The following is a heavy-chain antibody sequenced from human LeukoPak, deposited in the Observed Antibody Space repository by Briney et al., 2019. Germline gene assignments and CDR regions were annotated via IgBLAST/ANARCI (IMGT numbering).Heavy chain of an antibody. J-gene: IGHJ4*02. CDR3: ARHGATLRFLAPRGAPDYFDY. V-gene: IGHV4-59*08. Sequence: SETLSLTCAVSGVSIRSYYWSWIRQPPGKGLEWIGCIYYSGSTNYNPSLKSRVTISVDTSKNQFSLKLSSVTAADTAVYYCARHGATLRFLAPRGAPDYFDYWGQGTLVTVSS. CDR2: IYYSGST. D-gene: IGHD3-3*01. CDR1: GVSIRSYY.